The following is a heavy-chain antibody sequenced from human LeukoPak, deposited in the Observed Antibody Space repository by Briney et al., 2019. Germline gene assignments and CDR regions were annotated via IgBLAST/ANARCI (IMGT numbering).Heavy chain of an antibody. V-gene: IGHV3-48*01. CDR3: ARGIVVSPAAPYSWFDP. J-gene: IGHJ5*02. Sequence: GGSLRLSCAASGFTFSTYSMNWVRQAPGKGLEWVSYISSSSSTIYYADSVKGRFTISRDNAKNSLYLQMNSLRVEDTAVYYCARGIVVSPAAPYSWFDPGGQGTLVTVSS. CDR1: GFTFSTYS. CDR2: ISSSSSTI. D-gene: IGHD2-2*01.